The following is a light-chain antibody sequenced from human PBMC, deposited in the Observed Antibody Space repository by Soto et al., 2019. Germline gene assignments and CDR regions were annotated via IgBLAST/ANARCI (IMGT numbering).Light chain of an antibody. CDR1: SSDVGSYNY. V-gene: IGLV2-8*01. CDR3: TSYTVSNSHV. J-gene: IGLJ1*01. Sequence: QSALTQPPSASGSPGQSVTISCTGTSSDVGSYNYVSWYQQYPGKAPKLMIYEVTKRPSGVPDRFSGSKSGNTASLTVSGLQTEDEADHYCTSYTVSNSHVFGTGTKVTVL. CDR2: EVT.